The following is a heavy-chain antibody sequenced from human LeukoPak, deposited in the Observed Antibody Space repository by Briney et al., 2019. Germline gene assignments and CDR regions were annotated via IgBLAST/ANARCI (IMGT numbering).Heavy chain of an antibody. V-gene: IGHV3-53*01. J-gene: IGHJ4*02. CDR1: GFTVSSNS. CDR2: IYSDNT. D-gene: IGHD3-22*01. CDR3: VVVSYYYDTSGYVDS. Sequence: GGSLRLSCTVSGFTVSSNSMSWVRQAPGKGLEWVSFIYSDNTHYSDSVKGRFTISRDNSKNTLYLQLNSLRAEDTAVYYCVVVSYYYDTSGYVDSWGQGTLVTVSS.